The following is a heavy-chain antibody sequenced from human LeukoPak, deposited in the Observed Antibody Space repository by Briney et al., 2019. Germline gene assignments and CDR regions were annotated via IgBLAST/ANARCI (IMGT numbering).Heavy chain of an antibody. CDR2: ISNTGRP. J-gene: IGHJ1*01. D-gene: IGHD5-18*01. CDR1: GGSISSYY. V-gene: IGHV4-59*01. CDR3: ALSYNYGLEYFHH. Sequence: PSETLSLTCTVSGGSISSYYWSWIRQPPGKGLEWIGYISNTGRPNYNPSLQSRVTISRDTSKSQFSLKLTSVTAADTAVYYCALSYNYGLEYFHHWGQGTLVTVSS.